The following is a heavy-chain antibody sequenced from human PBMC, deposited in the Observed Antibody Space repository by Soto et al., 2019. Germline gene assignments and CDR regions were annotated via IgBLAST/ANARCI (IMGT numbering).Heavy chain of an antibody. Sequence: ASLQVYCKPSAYNITSYAISWVRQAPGQGLEWMGWISAYNGNTNYAQKLQGRVTMTTDTSTSTAYMELRSLRSDDTAVYYCASRDGYYDSSGLNAFDIWGQGTMVTVSS. D-gene: IGHD3-22*01. J-gene: IGHJ3*02. CDR2: ISAYNGNT. CDR3: ASRDGYYDSSGLNAFDI. V-gene: IGHV1-18*04. CDR1: AYNITSYA.